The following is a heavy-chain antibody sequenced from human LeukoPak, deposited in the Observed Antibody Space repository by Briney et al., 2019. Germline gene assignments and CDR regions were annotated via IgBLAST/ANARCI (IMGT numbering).Heavy chain of an antibody. CDR2: IYYSGST. CDR3: ARAQRAYYDFWSGYYDY. Sequence: SQTLSLTCTVSGGSISSGGYYWSWIRQPPGKGLEWIGYIYYSGSTNYNPSLKSRVTISVDTSKNQFSLKLSSVTAADTAVYYCARAQRAYYDFWSGYYDYWGQGTLVTVSS. D-gene: IGHD3-3*01. V-gene: IGHV4-61*08. CDR1: GGSISSGGYY. J-gene: IGHJ4*02.